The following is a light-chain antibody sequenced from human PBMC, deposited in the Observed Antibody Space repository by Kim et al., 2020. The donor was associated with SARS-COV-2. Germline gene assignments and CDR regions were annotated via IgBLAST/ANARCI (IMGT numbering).Light chain of an antibody. Sequence: SPGERAARPCRASQSVGSTSVVWYQQKPGQAPRLLSYAASSRATGIPDRFSGSGSGTDFTLSISRLEPEDFAVYYCQQYGSSPRTFGQGTKVDIK. CDR3: QQYGSSPRT. V-gene: IGKV3-20*01. CDR1: QSVGSTS. CDR2: AAS. J-gene: IGKJ1*01.